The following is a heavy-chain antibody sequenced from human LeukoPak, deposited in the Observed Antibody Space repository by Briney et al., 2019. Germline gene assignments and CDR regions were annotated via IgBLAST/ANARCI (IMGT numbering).Heavy chain of an antibody. CDR3: ARDYYDSSGYSYY. J-gene: IGHJ4*02. CDR1: GYTFTSYD. CDR2: MNPNSSNT. D-gene: IGHD3-22*01. Sequence: AVKVSCKASGYTFTSYDINSVRQATGQGLEWMGWMNPNSSNTGYAQKFQCRVTITRNTSISTAYMELSRLRSEDTAVYYCARDYYDSSGYSYYWGQGTLVTVSS. V-gene: IGHV1-8*03.